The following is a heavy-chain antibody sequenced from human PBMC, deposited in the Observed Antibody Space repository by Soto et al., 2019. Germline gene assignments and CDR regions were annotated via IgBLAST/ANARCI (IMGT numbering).Heavy chain of an antibody. J-gene: IGHJ4*02. Sequence: PSETLSLTCSVSGASIKNYYWSWIRQPPGKGLEWIGYVYYTGSTSTKYNPSLQSRVAMSVDSSKNQFSLKLTSMTAADTAIYYCAKYRRTDAEGYRLDFWGPGTLVTVSS. V-gene: IGHV4-59*01. CDR1: GASIKNYY. CDR3: AKYRRTDAEGYRLDF. D-gene: IGHD5-12*01. CDR2: VYYTGSTST.